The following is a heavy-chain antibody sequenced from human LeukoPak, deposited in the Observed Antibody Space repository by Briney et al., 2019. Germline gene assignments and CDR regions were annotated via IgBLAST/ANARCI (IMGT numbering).Heavy chain of an antibody. CDR1: GGSFSGYY. D-gene: IGHD3-10*01. CDR3: ARRVTMVRGESDY. CDR2: INHSGST. Sequence: PSETLSLTCAVYGGSFSGYYWSWIRQPPGKGLEWIGEINHSGSTNYNPSLKSRVTISVDTSKNQFSLKLSSVTAADTAVYYCARRVTMVRGESDYWGQGTLVTVSS. V-gene: IGHV4-34*01. J-gene: IGHJ4*02.